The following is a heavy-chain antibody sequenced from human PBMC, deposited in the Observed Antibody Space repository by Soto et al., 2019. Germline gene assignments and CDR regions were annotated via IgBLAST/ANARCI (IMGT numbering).Heavy chain of an antibody. D-gene: IGHD2-15*01. CDR2: IYYRGNT. V-gene: IGHV4-39*02. Sequence: QLQLQESGPGLVKPSETLSLTCTVSGGSISSSSYYWGWIRPPPGKGLEWIGSIYYRGNTYYNPSLKSRVTISVDTSKNQFSLKLCSVTAADTAVYYCAREGGGYCSGGSCQVDYWGQGTLVTVSS. CDR3: AREGGGYCSGGSCQVDY. J-gene: IGHJ4*02. CDR1: GGSISSSSYY.